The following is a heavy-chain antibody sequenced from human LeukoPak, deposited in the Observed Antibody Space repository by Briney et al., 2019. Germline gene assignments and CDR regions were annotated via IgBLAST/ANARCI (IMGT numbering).Heavy chain of an antibody. CDR2: IYYSGST. J-gene: IGHJ4*02. V-gene: IGHV4-59*01. CDR3: ARVSGIARSNYFDY. CDR1: GGSISSYY. D-gene: IGHD6-13*01. Sequence: PETLSLTCTVSGGSISSYYWSWIRQPPGKGLEWIGYIYYSGSTNYNPSLKSRVTISVDTSKNQFSLKLSSVTAADTAVYYCARVSGIARSNYFDYWGQGTLVTVSS.